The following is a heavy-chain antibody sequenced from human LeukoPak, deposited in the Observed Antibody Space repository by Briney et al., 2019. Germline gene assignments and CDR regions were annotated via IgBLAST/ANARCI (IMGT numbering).Heavy chain of an antibody. D-gene: IGHD1-26*01. Sequence: ASVKVSCKASGYTFTSYAMHWVRQAPGQRLEWMGWINAGNGNTKYSQKFQGRVTITADESTSTAHMELSSLRSEDTAVYYCARDALVGSWSRFNYWGQGTLVTVSS. CDR2: INAGNGNT. J-gene: IGHJ4*02. V-gene: IGHV1-3*01. CDR1: GYTFTSYA. CDR3: ARDALVGSWSRFNY.